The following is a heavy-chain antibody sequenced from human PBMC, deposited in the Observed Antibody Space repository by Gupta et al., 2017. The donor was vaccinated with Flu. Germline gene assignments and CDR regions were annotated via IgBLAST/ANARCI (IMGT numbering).Heavy chain of an antibody. CDR1: GGIFSSYT. J-gene: IGHJ4*02. CDR2: IIPILGIA. V-gene: IGHV1-69*02. D-gene: IGHD6-6*01. CDR3: ASFGYSSSSALDYFDY. Sequence: QVQLVQSGAEVKKPGSSVKVSCKASGGIFSSYTIRWVRQAPGQGLEWMGRIIPILGIANYTQKFQGRVTITADKSTNTAYMELSSLKSEDTAVYFCASFGYSSSSALDYFDYWGQGTLVTVSS.